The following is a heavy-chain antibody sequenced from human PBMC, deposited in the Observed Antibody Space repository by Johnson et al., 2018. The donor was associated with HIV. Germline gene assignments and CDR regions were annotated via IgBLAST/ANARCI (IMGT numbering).Heavy chain of an antibody. CDR3: AKRSPGGSYSDAFDI. CDR1: GFTISNYG. D-gene: IGHD1-26*01. J-gene: IGHJ3*02. Sequence: VQLVESGGGVVQPGRSLRLSCVASGFTISNYGMHWVRQAPGKGLEWVAVMWYDGSNKYYADSVKGRFIISRDNSKNTLLLQMNSLRAEDTAVYYCAKRSPGGSYSDAFDIWGQGTMVTVSS. CDR2: MWYDGSNK. V-gene: IGHV3-33*06.